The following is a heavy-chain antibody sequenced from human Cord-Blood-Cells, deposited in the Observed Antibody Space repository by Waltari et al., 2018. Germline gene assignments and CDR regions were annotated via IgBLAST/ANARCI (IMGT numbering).Heavy chain of an antibody. J-gene: IGHJ4*02. D-gene: IGHD2-2*01. CDR3: ARGEREYQRLPPDY. Sequence: QVQLVQSGAEVKKPGSSVKVSCKASGGTFSSYAISWVRQAPGQGLEWMGGIIPIFGTANYAQKFQGRVTITADESTSTAYRELSSLRSEDTAVYYCARGEREYQRLPPDYWGQGTLVTVSS. CDR1: GGTFSSYA. CDR2: IIPIFGTA. V-gene: IGHV1-69*01.